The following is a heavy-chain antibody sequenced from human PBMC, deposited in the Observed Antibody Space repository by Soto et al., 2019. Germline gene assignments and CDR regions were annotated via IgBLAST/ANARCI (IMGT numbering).Heavy chain of an antibody. J-gene: IGHJ4*02. D-gene: IGHD2-21*02. V-gene: IGHV3-30*18. CDR2: ISADGRNF. Sequence: GGSLSLSCAASGFTFSSYVMHWVRQAPGKGLEWVAAISADGRNFFYGCSVEGRFTISRDNSKNTLYLQMTSLRSEDTSVYSCAKCVPDPACYGGACHRKFDYWGQGTQVTVSS. CDR3: AKCVPDPACYGGACHRKFDY. CDR1: GFTFSSYV.